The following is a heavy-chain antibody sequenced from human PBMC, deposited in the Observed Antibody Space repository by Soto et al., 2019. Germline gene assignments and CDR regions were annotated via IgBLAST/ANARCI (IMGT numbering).Heavy chain of an antibody. CDR1: GYTFSNYG. V-gene: IGHV1-18*01. Sequence: QVHLVQSGTEVKKPVASVKVYCKASGYTFSNYGISWVRQAPAQGLEWVGWINVNNGRTNYAQNLQDRVTVSANTSTSTAFMDLRRLRSDDTAVYYCARDINWNVDYWGQGTLWTVAS. CDR2: INVNNGRT. J-gene: IGHJ4*02. D-gene: IGHD1-1*01. CDR3: ARDINWNVDY.